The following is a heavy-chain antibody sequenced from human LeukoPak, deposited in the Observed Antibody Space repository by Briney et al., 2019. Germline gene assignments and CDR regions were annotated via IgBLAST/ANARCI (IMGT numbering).Heavy chain of an antibody. D-gene: IGHD3-3*01. V-gene: IGHV1-69*13. CDR1: GGTFSNYA. CDR3: ARPRTYYDFWRGYPPFDY. J-gene: IGHJ4*02. Sequence: ASVKVSCKASGGTFSNYAISWVRQAPGQGLEWMGGVITNYGTTNYAQKYQGRVTITADESTTTVYMELSSLRSEDTAVYYCARPRTYYDFWRGYPPFDYWGQGTLVTVSS. CDR2: VITNYGTT.